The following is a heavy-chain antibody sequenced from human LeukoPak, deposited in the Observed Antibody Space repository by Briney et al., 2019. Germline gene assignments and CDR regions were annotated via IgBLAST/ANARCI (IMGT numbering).Heavy chain of an antibody. CDR3: ARGSIFGVVRFDP. CDR2: IYTSGST. J-gene: IGHJ5*02. V-gene: IGHV4-61*02. D-gene: IGHD3-3*01. CDR1: GGSISSGSYY. Sequence: SQTLSLTCTVSGGSISSGSYYWSWIRQPAGKGLEWIGRIYTSGSTNYNPSLKSRVTISVDTSKTQFSLKLSSVTAADTAVYYCARGSIFGVVRFDPWGQGTLVTVSS.